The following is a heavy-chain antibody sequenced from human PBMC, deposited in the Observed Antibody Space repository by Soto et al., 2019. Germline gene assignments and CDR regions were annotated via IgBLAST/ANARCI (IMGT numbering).Heavy chain of an antibody. V-gene: IGHV4-59*08. CDR3: ARHRGDTDFWSGYSSHPLRWFDP. CDR1: GGSISSYY. Sequence: SETLSLTCTVSGGSISSYYWSWIRQPPGKGLEWIGYIYYSGSTNYNPSLKSRVTISVDTSKNQFSLKLSSVTAADTAVYYCARHRGDTDFWSGYSSHPLRWFDPWGQGTLVTVSS. D-gene: IGHD3-3*01. J-gene: IGHJ5*02. CDR2: IYYSGST.